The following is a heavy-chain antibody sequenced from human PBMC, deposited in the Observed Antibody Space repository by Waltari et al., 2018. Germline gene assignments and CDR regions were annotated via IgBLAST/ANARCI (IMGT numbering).Heavy chain of an antibody. V-gene: IGHV1-69*12. CDR3: ARDLRGSGSYFYYYYYGMDV. CDR2: IIPIFGTA. CDR1: GGTFSSYA. Sequence: QVQLVQSGAEVKKPGSSVKVSCKASGGTFSSYAISWVRQAPGQGLEWMGGIIPIFGTANYAQKFQGRVTITAVESTSTAYMELSSLRSEDTAVYYCARDLRGSGSYFYYYYYGMDVWGQGTTVTVSS. J-gene: IGHJ6*02. D-gene: IGHD3-10*01.